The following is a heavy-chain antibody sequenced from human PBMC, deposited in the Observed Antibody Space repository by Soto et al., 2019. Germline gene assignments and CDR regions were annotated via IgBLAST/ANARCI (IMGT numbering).Heavy chain of an antibody. CDR2: IIPILGIA. Sequence: QVQLVQSGAEVKKPGSSVKVSCKASGGTFSSYTISWVRQAPGQGIEWMGRIIPILGIANYAQKFQGRVTITADKSTSTAYMELSSLRSEDTAVYYCARDPGGTYGGKGRSFDYWGQGTLVTVSS. J-gene: IGHJ4*02. CDR3: ARDPGGTYGGKGRSFDY. V-gene: IGHV1-69*08. D-gene: IGHD2-15*01. CDR1: GGTFSSYT.